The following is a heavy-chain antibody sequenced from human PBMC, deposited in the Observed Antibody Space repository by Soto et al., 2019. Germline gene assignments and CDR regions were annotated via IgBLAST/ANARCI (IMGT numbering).Heavy chain of an antibody. V-gene: IGHV1-46*01. CDR1: GYTVTTHH. CDR2: INPNDGGT. D-gene: IGHD3-16*01. Sequence: ASVKVSCKASGYTVTTHHMHWVRQAPGQGLEWMGIINPNDGGTLYARKFQGRVTMTRDTSTSTVYVELSSLTSEDTAVYYCARVAYQSLDNWGQGTLVTVSS. J-gene: IGHJ4*02. CDR3: ARVAYQSLDN.